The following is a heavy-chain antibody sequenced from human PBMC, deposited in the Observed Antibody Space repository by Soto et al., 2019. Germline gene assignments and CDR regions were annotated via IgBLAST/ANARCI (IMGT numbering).Heavy chain of an antibody. D-gene: IGHD4-17*01. J-gene: IGHJ3*02. CDR2: ISAYNGNT. V-gene: IGHV1-18*01. CDR1: GYTFTSYG. Sequence: QVQLVQSGAEVKKPGASVKVSCKASGYTFTSYGISWVRQAPGQGLEWMGWISAYNGNTNYAQKLQGRVTMTTDTSTSTAYMELRRLRSDDTAVYYCATKSHYGDYSDAFDIWGQGTMVTVSS. CDR3: ATKSHYGDYSDAFDI.